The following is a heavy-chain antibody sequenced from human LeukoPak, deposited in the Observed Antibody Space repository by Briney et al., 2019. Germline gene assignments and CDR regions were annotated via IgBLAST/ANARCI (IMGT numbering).Heavy chain of an antibody. CDR3: ARVGLGTFGGNLDYYGMDV. D-gene: IGHD3-16*01. Sequence: GGSLRLSCAASGFTFSSYWMHWVRQAPGKGLVWVSRINSDGSSTSYADSVKGRFTISRDNAKNTLYLQMNSLRAEDTAVYYCARVGLGTFGGNLDYYGMDVWGQGTTVTVSS. CDR2: INSDGSST. CDR1: GFTFSSYW. V-gene: IGHV3-74*01. J-gene: IGHJ6*02.